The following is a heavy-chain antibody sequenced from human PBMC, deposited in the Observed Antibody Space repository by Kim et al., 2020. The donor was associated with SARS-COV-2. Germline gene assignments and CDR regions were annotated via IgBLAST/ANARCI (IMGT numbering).Heavy chain of an antibody. Sequence: FTISRDNSKNTLYLQMNSLRAEDTAVYYCARDNPLDVLLWFGDPEGWFDPWGQGTLVTVSS. J-gene: IGHJ5*02. D-gene: IGHD3-10*01. V-gene: IGHV3-30*07. CDR3: ARDNPLDVLLWFGDPEGWFDP.